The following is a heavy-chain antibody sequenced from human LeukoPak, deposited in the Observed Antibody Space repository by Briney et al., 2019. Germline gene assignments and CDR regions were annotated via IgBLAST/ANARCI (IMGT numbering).Heavy chain of an antibody. CDR2: ISSSSSYI. CDR3: ARDSPSYYGSGSYDY. V-gene: IGHV3-21*01. CDR1: GFTFSSYS. D-gene: IGHD3-10*01. Sequence: PGGSLRLSCAASGFTFSSYSMNWVRQAPGKGLEWVSSISSSSSYIYYADSVKGRFTISRDNAKNSLYLQMNSLRAEDTAVYYCARDSPSYYGSGSYDYWGQGTLVTVSS. J-gene: IGHJ4*02.